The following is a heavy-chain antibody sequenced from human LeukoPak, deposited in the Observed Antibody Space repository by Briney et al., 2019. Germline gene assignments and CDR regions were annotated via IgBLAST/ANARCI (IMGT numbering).Heavy chain of an antibody. Sequence: QPGGSLRLSCAASGFTFSSYAMIWVRQAPGKGQEWVSYISSTGTSIYYADSVKGRFTISRDNSENTLYLQMNSLRADDTAVYYCAKDHYGGQSPQGYFGYWGQGTLVTVSS. CDR1: GFTFSSYA. CDR3: AKDHYGGQSPQGYFGY. CDR2: ISSTGTSI. J-gene: IGHJ4*02. D-gene: IGHD3-16*01. V-gene: IGHV3-23*01.